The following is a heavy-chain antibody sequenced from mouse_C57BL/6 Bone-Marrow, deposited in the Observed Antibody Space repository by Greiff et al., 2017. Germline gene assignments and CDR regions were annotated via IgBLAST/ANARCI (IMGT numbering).Heavy chain of an antibody. CDR3: ARWDLLLRYYAMDY. V-gene: IGHV1-72*01. CDR2: IDPNSGGT. J-gene: IGHJ4*01. CDR1: GYTFTSYW. Sequence: QVHVKQPGAELVKPGASVKLSCKASGYTFTSYWMHWVKQRPGRGLEWIGRIDPNSGGTKYNEKFKSKATLTVDKPSSTAYMQLSSLTSEDSAVYYCARWDLLLRYYAMDYWGQGTSVTVSS. D-gene: IGHD1-1*01.